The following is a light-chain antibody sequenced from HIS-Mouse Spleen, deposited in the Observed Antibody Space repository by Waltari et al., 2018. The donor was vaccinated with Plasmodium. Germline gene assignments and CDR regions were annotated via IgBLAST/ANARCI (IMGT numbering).Light chain of an antibody. Sequence: QSALTQPRSVSGSPGQAVTISCTGTSSGVGGYYHVSWYQQHPGQTPKLMSYVVSKRPSGSPDRVSGSKSGNTASLTISGLQAEDEADYYCCSYAGSYTWVFGGGTKLTVL. CDR3: CSYAGSYTWV. J-gene: IGLJ3*02. CDR1: SSGVGGYYH. CDR2: VVS. V-gene: IGLV2-11*01.